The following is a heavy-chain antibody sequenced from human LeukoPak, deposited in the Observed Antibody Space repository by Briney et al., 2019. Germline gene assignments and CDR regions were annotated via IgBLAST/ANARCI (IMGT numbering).Heavy chain of an antibody. CDR3: ARVVQTMAAAPDY. D-gene: IGHD6-13*01. V-gene: IGHV3-74*01. CDR1: GFTFSSYW. J-gene: IGHJ4*02. Sequence: PGGSLRLSCAASGFTFSSYWMHWVRQAPGKGLVWVSRINSDGSSTSYADSVKGRFTISRDYAKSTVYLQMNSLRAEDTAVYYCARVVQTMAAAPDYWGQGTLVTVSS. CDR2: INSDGSST.